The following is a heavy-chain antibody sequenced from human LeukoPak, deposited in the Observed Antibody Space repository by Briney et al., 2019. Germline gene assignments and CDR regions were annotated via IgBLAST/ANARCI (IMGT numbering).Heavy chain of an antibody. Sequence: ASVKVSCKATGYTFIGYYIHWVRQAPGQGLEWMGRIDPNSGGTNYAQKFQGRVTMTRDTSISTAYMELSRLTSDDTALYYCARGDCSSTSCYRFDYWGQGTLVTVSS. J-gene: IGHJ4*02. CDR3: ARGDCSSTSCYRFDY. D-gene: IGHD2-2*01. V-gene: IGHV1-2*06. CDR1: GYTFIGYY. CDR2: IDPNSGGT.